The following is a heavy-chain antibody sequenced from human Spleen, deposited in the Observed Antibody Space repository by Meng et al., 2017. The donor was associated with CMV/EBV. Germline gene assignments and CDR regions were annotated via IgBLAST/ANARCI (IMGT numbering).Heavy chain of an antibody. CDR3: VRHQYCTNGVCLHFDY. J-gene: IGHJ4*02. V-gene: IGHV5-51*01. CDR1: GYFFTSYW. D-gene: IGHD2-8*01. CDR2: IYPNDADK. Sequence: GESLKISCKTSGYFFTSYWIGWVRQKPGKGLEWMGIIYPNDADKRYSPSLQGQVTISVDRSISTAYLQWNSLRASDTAMYYCVRHQYCTNGVCLHFDYWGQGTLVTVSS.